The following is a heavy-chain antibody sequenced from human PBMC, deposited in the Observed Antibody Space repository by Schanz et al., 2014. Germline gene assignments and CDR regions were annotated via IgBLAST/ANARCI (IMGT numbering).Heavy chain of an antibody. CDR2: MSYDGSIK. CDR3: AKDSTHIDIVLVPTAIDY. D-gene: IGHD2-2*01. J-gene: IGHJ4*02. V-gene: IGHV3-30*18. CDR1: GFTFSSYG. Sequence: QVQLVESGGGVVQPGRSLRLSCAASGFTFSSYGMHWVRQAPGKGLEWVAAMSYDGSIKYYGDSVKGRFTISRDNSKTTLYLHMNSLRSEDTAVYYCAKDSTHIDIVLVPTAIDYWGQGTLXTVSS.